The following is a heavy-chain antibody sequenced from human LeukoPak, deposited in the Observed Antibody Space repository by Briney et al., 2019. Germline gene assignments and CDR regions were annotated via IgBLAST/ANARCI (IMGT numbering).Heavy chain of an antibody. D-gene: IGHD6-19*01. Sequence: PGGSLRLSCAASGFTFSSYGMHWVRQAPGKGLEWVAVISYDGSNKYYADSVKGRFTISRDNSKNTLYLQMNSLRAEDTAVYYCAKDGYSSGWYLGRYYYYGMDVWGQGTTVTVSS. J-gene: IGHJ6*02. CDR3: AKDGYSSGWYLGRYYYYGMDV. V-gene: IGHV3-30*18. CDR1: GFTFSSYG. CDR2: ISYDGSNK.